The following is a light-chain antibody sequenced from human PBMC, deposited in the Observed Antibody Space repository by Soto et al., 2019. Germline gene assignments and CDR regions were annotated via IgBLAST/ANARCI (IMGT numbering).Light chain of an antibody. CDR2: DAS. CDR1: QSVTDW. Sequence: DIQLTQSPSTLSASVGDRVTITCRASQSVTDWLAWYQQKPGKAPKLLIYDASSLQSGVPSRFSGSGSGTEFSLIISSQQPDDFASYYCQQYNRSCTFGQGTKVEIK. J-gene: IGKJ2*02. V-gene: IGKV1-5*01. CDR3: QQYNRSCT.